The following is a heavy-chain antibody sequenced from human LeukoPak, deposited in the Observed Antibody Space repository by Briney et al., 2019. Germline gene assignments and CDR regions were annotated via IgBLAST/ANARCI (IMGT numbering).Heavy chain of an antibody. CDR2: INPSGGST. Sequence: ASVKVSCKASGYTFTSYYVHWVRQAPGQGLEWMGIINPSGGSTSYAQKFQGRVTMTRDTSTSTVYMELSSLRSEDTAVYYCARDETIAARPSNWFDPWGQGTLVTVSS. CDR1: GYTFTSYY. CDR3: ARDETIAARPSNWFDP. J-gene: IGHJ5*02. D-gene: IGHD6-6*01. V-gene: IGHV1-46*01.